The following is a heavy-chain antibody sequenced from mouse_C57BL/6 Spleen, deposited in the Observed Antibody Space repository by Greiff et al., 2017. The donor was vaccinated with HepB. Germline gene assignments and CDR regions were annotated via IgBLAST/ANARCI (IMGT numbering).Heavy chain of an antibody. D-gene: IGHD1-1*01. J-gene: IGHJ2*01. CDR1: GYTFTDYY. Sequence: EVQLQQSGPVLVKPGASVKMSCKASGYTFTDYYMNWVKQSHGKSLEWIGVINPYNGGTSSNQKFKGKATLTVDKSSSTAYMELNSLTSEDSAVYYCARGGYYGSSLVYFDYWGQGTTLTVSS. CDR2: INPYNGGT. V-gene: IGHV1-19*01. CDR3: ARGGYYGSSLVYFDY.